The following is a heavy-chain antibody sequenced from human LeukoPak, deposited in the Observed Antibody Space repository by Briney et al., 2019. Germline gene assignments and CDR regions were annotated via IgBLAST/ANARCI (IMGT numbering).Heavy chain of an antibody. Sequence: PSETLSLTCTVSGYSISSGYYWGWIRQPPGKGLEWIGSIYHSGSTYYNPSLKSRVTISVDTSKNQFSLKLSSVTAADTAVYYCASEWGGPTTVTTSAFDIWGQGTMVTVSS. V-gene: IGHV4-38-2*02. J-gene: IGHJ3*02. CDR1: GYSISSGYY. D-gene: IGHD4-17*01. CDR3: ASEWGGPTTVTTSAFDI. CDR2: IYHSGST.